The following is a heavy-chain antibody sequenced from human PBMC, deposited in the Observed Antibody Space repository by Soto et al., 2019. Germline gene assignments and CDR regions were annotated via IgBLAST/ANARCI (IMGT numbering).Heavy chain of an antibody. CDR2: ISGSGGKT. Sequence: EVQLLESGGGFVQPGGSLRLSCAASGFTFNLYGMSWVRQAPGKGLEWVSGISGSGGKTYYADSVKGRFTISRDNSMNTVHLQMNSLRAEDTAIYYCAKDKRITVIVMVDWGQGTLVTVSS. J-gene: IGHJ4*02. D-gene: IGHD3-22*01. CDR3: AKDKRITVIVMVD. CDR1: GFTFNLYG. V-gene: IGHV3-23*01.